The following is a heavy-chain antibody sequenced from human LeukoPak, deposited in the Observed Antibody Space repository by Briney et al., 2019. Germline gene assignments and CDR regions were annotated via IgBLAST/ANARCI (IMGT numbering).Heavy chain of an antibody. D-gene: IGHD5-18*01. J-gene: IGHJ4*02. CDR2: IYSGGST. Sequence: GGSLRLSCAASEFSVGSNYMTWVRQAPGKGLEWVSLIYSGGSTYYADSVKGRFTISRDNSKNTLYLQMNSLRAEDTAVYYCVEGGAARFDYWRQKTVVAVSS. CDR1: EFSVGSNY. CDR3: VEGGAARFDY. V-gene: IGHV3-66*01.